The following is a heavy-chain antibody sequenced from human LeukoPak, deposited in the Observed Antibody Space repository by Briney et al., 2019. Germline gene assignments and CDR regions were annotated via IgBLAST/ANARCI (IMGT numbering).Heavy chain of an antibody. CDR2: IKQDGSEK. J-gene: IGHJ4*02. CDR3: AIFSTVTRAFDF. Sequence: GGSLRLSCAASGFTFSNYAMNWVRQAPGKGLEWVANIKQDGSEKYYVDSVKGRFTISRDNAKNSLYLQMNSLRAEDTAVYYCAIFSTVTRAFDFWGQGTLVTVSS. D-gene: IGHD4-17*01. CDR1: GFTFSNYA. V-gene: IGHV3-7*01.